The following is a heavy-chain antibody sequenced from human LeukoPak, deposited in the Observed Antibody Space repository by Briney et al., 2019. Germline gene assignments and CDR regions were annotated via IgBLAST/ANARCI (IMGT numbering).Heavy chain of an antibody. Sequence: ASVKVSCKASGYTFTSYAMNWVRQAPGQGLEWMGWINTYNGNTKYAQKLQGRVTMTTDTSTSTAYMELRRLRSDDTAVYYCASGVIFGVVTDYYMDVWGKGTTVTISS. V-gene: IGHV1-18*01. CDR2: INTYNGNT. D-gene: IGHD3-3*01. CDR1: GYTFTSYA. CDR3: ASGVIFGVVTDYYMDV. J-gene: IGHJ6*03.